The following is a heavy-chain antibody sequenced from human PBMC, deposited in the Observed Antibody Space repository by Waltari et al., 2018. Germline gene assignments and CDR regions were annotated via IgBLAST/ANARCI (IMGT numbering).Heavy chain of an antibody. Sequence: QVQLVQSGAEVKEPGASVKVSCKASGYTFTSLYMHWVRQAPGQGLEWMGAIDPSGGYVNYAQKFQGRVTMTRDTSTSTVYMELSSLRSDDTAVYYCARDWGQQLAGRWGRQYFHPWGQGTLVTVSS. CDR3: ARDWGQQLAGRWGRQYFHP. V-gene: IGHV1-46*01. CDR2: IDPSGGYV. D-gene: IGHD6-13*01. J-gene: IGHJ5*02. CDR1: GYTFTSLY.